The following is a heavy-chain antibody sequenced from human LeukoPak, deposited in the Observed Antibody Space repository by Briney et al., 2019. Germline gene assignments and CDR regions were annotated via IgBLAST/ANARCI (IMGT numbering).Heavy chain of an antibody. Sequence: PGGSLRLSCAASGFTFSSYWMSWVRQAPGKGLEWVANIKQGGSEKYYVDSVKGRFTISRDKAKNSLYLQMNSLRAEDTAVYYCARDGGYGDYCFDYWGQGTLVTVSS. D-gene: IGHD4-17*01. J-gene: IGHJ4*02. CDR1: GFTFSSYW. V-gene: IGHV3-7*01. CDR2: IKQGGSEK. CDR3: ARDGGYGDYCFDY.